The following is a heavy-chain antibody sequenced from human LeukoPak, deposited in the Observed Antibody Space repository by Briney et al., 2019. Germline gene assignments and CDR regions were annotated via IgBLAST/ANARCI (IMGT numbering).Heavy chain of an antibody. CDR1: GYTFTIYA. CDR3: VGGPNGYFDY. Sequence: GASVRVSCTASGYTFTIYAMHWVRQAPGQRLEWMGWINAGNGNTKYSQKFQGRVTITRDTSASTAYMELSSLRSEDTAVYYCVGGPNGYFDYWGQGTLVTVSS. J-gene: IGHJ4*02. V-gene: IGHV1-3*01. D-gene: IGHD2-15*01. CDR2: INAGNGNT.